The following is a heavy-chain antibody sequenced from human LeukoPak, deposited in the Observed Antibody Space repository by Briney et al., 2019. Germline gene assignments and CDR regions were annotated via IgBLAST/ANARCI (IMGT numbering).Heavy chain of an antibody. CDR1: GFTFSSYW. CDR2: ITVDGST. J-gene: IGHJ4*02. CDR3: ARYHRGGTYYFDY. V-gene: IGHV3-53*01. Sequence: PGGSLRLSCAASGFTFSSYWMNWVRQAPGKGLEWVSVITVDGSTYYAESVKGRFTISRDSSKNTLYLQMNSLWAEDTAIYSCARYHRGGTYYFDYWGQGTLVTVSS. D-gene: IGHD1-26*01.